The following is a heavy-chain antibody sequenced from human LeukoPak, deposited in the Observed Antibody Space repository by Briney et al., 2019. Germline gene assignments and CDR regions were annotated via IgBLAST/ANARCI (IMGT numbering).Heavy chain of an antibody. V-gene: IGHV4-39*07. CDR2: IYYSENT. CDR1: GGSISSSNYY. J-gene: IGHJ3*02. D-gene: IGHD3-22*01. CDR3: ARAAPYYYDSRPPEGAFDI. Sequence: SETLSLTCTVSGGSISSSNYYWGWIRQPPGKGLEWIGSIYYSENTYYNPSLKSRVTISVDTSKNQFSLKLSSVTAADTAVYFCARAAPYYYDSRPPEGAFDIWGQGTMVTVSS.